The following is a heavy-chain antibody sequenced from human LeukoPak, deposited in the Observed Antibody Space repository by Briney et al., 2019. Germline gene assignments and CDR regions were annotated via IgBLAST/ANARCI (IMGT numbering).Heavy chain of an antibody. CDR3: ARSRGYCSGGSCHDNWFDP. V-gene: IGHV5-51*01. D-gene: IGHD2-15*01. J-gene: IGHJ5*02. CDR1: GYSFTSYW. Sequence: RGESLKISCKGSGYSFTSYWIGWVGQMPGKGLEWLGIIYPGDSDTRYSPSFQGQVTISADKSISTAYLQWSSLKASDTAMYYCARSRGYCSGGSCHDNWFDPWGQGTLVTVSS. CDR2: IYPGDSDT.